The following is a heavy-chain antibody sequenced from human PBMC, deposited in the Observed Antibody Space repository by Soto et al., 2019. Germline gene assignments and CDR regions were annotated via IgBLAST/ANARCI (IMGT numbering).Heavy chain of an antibody. CDR3: ARDADSSSLTQGGMDV. V-gene: IGHV3-33*01. J-gene: IGHJ6*02. D-gene: IGHD6-13*01. CDR1: GFTFSSYG. CDR2: IWYDGSNK. Sequence: QVQLVESGGGVVQPGRSLRLSCAASGFTFSSYGMHWVRQAPGKGLEWVAVIWYDGSNKYYADSVKGRFTISRDNSKNMLYLQMNSLRAEDTAVYYCARDADSSSLTQGGMDVWGQGTTVTVSS.